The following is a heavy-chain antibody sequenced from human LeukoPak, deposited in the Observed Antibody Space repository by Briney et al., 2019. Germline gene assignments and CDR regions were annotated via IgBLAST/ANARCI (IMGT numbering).Heavy chain of an antibody. CDR3: AGSRGRDTAIDFDY. V-gene: IGHV1-3*01. CDR1: GYTLTSHA. Sequence: ASVKVSCKASGYTLTSHAMHWVRQAPGQRLEWMGWINAGNGNTKYSQKFQGRVTITRDTSASTAYMELSSLRSEDTAVYYCAGSRGRDTAIDFDYWGQGTLVTVSS. J-gene: IGHJ4*02. D-gene: IGHD5-18*01. CDR2: INAGNGNT.